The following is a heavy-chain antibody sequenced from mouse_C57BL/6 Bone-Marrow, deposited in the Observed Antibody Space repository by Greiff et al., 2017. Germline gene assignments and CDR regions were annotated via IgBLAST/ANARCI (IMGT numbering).Heavy chain of an antibody. Sequence: VQLQESGPGLVKPSQSLSLTCSVTGYSITSGYYWNWIRQFPGNKLEWMGYISYDGSNNYNPSLKNRISITRDTSKNQFFLKLNSVTTEDTATYYCARVNYYGSSYKAMDYWGQGTSVTVSS. J-gene: IGHJ4*01. CDR1: GYSITSGYY. D-gene: IGHD1-1*01. V-gene: IGHV3-6*01. CDR3: ARVNYYGSSYKAMDY. CDR2: ISYDGSN.